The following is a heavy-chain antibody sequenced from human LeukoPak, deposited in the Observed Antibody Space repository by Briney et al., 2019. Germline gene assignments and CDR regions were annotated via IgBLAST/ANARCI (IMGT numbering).Heavy chain of an antibody. J-gene: IGHJ4*02. CDR2: IWYDGTTN. CDR1: GFAFNNYG. V-gene: IGHV3-33*06. CDR3: AKDLEKFDTSGFHAD. Sequence: QPAKTLSLTCAASGFAFNNYGMHWIRQTPGKGLEWLALIWYDGTTNYYADFVKGRFTISRNTPDSTLFLQMSSLRAEDTAVYYCAKDLEKFDTSGFHADWGQESLVTVCS. D-gene: IGHD3-22*01.